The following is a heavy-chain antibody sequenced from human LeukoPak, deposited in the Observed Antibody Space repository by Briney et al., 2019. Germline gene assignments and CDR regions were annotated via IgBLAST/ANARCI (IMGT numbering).Heavy chain of an antibody. CDR1: GGSFSGYY. CDR3: ARSSRYYYYYYYMDV. J-gene: IGHJ6*03. V-gene: IGHV4-34*01. CDR2: INHSGST. D-gene: IGHD6-6*01. Sequence: PSETLSLTCAVYGGSFSGYYWSWIRQPPGKGLEWIGEINHSGSTNYNPSLKSRVTISVDTSKNQFSLKLSSVTAADTAVYYCARSSRYYYYYYYMDVWGKGTMVTVSS.